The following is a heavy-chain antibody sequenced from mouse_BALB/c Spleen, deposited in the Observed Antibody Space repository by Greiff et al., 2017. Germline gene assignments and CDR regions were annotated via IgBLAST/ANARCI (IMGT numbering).Heavy chain of an antibody. D-gene: IGHD2-3*01. Sequence: QVQLKESGAELVRPGSSVKISCKASGYAFSSYWMNWVKQRPGQGLEWIGQIYPGDGDTNYNGKFKGKATLTADKSSSTAYMQLSSLTSEDSAVYFCAREADGRYSAWFAYWGQGTLVTVSA. J-gene: IGHJ3*01. CDR1: GYAFSSYW. CDR2: IYPGDGDT. V-gene: IGHV1-80*01. CDR3: AREADGRYSAWFAY.